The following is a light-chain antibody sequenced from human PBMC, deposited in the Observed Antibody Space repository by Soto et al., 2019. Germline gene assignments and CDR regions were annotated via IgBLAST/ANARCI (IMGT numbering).Light chain of an antibody. Sequence: DIQMTQSPFIVSASVGDRVTITCRARQSISRWLAWYQQKPGKAPKLLIYDAANVDAGVPSRFSGSGSGTEFTLTISSLQPDDFATYYCQQYKTYPYIFGQGTKLEIK. CDR3: QQYKTYPYI. V-gene: IGKV1-5*01. CDR2: DAA. CDR1: QSISRW. J-gene: IGKJ2*01.